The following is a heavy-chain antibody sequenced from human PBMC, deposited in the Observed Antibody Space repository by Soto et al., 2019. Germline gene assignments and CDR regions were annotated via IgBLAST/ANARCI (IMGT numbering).Heavy chain of an antibody. Sequence: EVQLVESGGGLVKPGGSLRLSCEASGFTFNTCSMNWVRLAPGKGLEWVSSISSRSGWIYYAVSVKGRFTIPRDNAKNSLYLQMSSLRAEDTAVYYCAKGIGDFLRSDGFDVWGQGTTVTVSS. V-gene: IGHV3-21*01. J-gene: IGHJ3*01. D-gene: IGHD4-17*01. CDR3: AKGIGDFLRSDGFDV. CDR2: ISSRSGWI. CDR1: GFTFNTCS.